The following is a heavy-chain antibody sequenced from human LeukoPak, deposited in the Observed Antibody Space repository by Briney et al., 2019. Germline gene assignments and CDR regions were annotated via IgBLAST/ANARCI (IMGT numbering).Heavy chain of an antibody. CDR2: FYYSGST. Sequence: SETLSVTCTVSGGSISSYYWSWIRQPPGKGLEWIGDFYYSGSTNYNPSLKSRVTISVDTSKNQFSLKLSSVTATDTAIYYCARHKYTSSWHFDTWGQGTLVTVSS. D-gene: IGHD6-13*01. CDR1: GGSISSYY. J-gene: IGHJ5*02. CDR3: ARHKYTSSWHFDT. V-gene: IGHV4-59*08.